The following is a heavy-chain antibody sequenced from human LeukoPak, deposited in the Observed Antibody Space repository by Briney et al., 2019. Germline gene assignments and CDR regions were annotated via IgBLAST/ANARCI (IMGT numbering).Heavy chain of an antibody. CDR2: ISSSGSPI. CDR3: ARDRGYSYGHTYYYGMDV. Sequence: GGSLRLSCAASGFSFSSYEMNWVRQAPGRGLEWILYISSSGSPIHYADPVKGRFTISRDNAKNSLYLQMSSLRAEDTAVYYCARDRGYSYGHTYYYGMDVWGQGTTVTVSS. CDR1: GFSFSSYE. D-gene: IGHD5-18*01. J-gene: IGHJ6*02. V-gene: IGHV3-48*03.